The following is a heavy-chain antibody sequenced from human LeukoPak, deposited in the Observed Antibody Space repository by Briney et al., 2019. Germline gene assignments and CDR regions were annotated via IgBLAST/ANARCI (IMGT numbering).Heavy chain of an antibody. Sequence: SETLSLTCAVYGGSFSGYYWSWIRQPPGKGLEWIGEINHSGSTNYNPSLKSRVTMLVDTSKNQFSLKVSSVTAADTAVYYCARGPGAATNEGFDIWGQGTMVTVSS. CDR1: GGSFSGYY. D-gene: IGHD1-26*01. J-gene: IGHJ3*02. CDR3: ARGPGAATNEGFDI. CDR2: INHSGST. V-gene: IGHV4-34*01.